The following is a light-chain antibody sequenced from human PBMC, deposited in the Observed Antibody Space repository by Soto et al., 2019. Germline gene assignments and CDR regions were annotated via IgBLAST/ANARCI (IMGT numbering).Light chain of an antibody. J-gene: IGKJ1*01. CDR2: GAS. V-gene: IGKV3-20*01. CDR1: QSVSSSY. Sequence: EMGLTQSPGTLSLSPGERATLSFRASQSVSSSYLAWYQQKPGQAPRLLIYGASIRVTGIQDRLSGSGSGTDFTLTISRLEPEGFAVYYWQQYGSLPWTFGQGTNVEIK. CDR3: QQYGSLPWT.